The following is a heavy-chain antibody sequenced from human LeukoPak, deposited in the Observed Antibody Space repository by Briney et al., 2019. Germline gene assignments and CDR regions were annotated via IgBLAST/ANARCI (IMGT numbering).Heavy chain of an antibody. CDR3: TTYRITIYGLVEH. V-gene: IGHV3-15*01. Sequence: GGSLRLSCAASGFTFSNAWMSWVRQAPGKGLEWVGRITTKTEGGATSYVAPVAGRFTISRDDSQNILFLQMNSLKTEDTAVYYCTTYRITIYGLVEHWGQGTLVTVSS. J-gene: IGHJ4*02. CDR1: GFTFSNAW. D-gene: IGHD3/OR15-3a*01. CDR2: ITTKTEGGAT.